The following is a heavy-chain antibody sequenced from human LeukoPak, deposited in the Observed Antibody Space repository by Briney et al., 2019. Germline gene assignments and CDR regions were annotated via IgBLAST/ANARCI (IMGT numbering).Heavy chain of an antibody. J-gene: IGHJ4*02. CDR2: IFNSGNT. CDR3: ARGAYSCRFDY. D-gene: IGHD5-18*01. CDR1: GASISSYY. V-gene: IGHV4-59*08. Sequence: SETLSLTCTVSGASISSYYWSWIRQPPGKGLEWIGDIFNSGNTNYNPSLKSRVTISVDTSKNQFSLKLTSVTAADTAVYYCARGAYSCRFDYWGPGTLVTVSS.